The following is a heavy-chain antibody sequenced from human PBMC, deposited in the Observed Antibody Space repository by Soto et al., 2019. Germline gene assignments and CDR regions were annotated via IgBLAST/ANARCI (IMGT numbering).Heavy chain of an antibody. CDR3: ARTRYYDFWSGYHRSGYYYYGMDV. Sequence: SETLSLTCAVSGGSISSSNWWSWVRQPPGKGLEWIGEIYHSGSTNYNPSLKSRVTISVDKSKNQFSLKLSSVTAADTAVYYCARTRYYDFWSGYHRSGYYYYGMDVWGQGTTVTVSS. V-gene: IGHV4-4*02. J-gene: IGHJ6*02. D-gene: IGHD3-3*01. CDR1: GGSISSSNW. CDR2: IYHSGST.